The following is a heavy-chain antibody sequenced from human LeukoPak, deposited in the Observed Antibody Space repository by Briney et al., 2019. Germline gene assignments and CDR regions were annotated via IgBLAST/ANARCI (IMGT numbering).Heavy chain of an antibody. CDR1: GGSISSYY. V-gene: IGHV4-4*07. J-gene: IGHJ2*01. D-gene: IGHD2-2*01. Sequence: SDTLPLTCTVSGGSISSYYWSWIRQPAGKGREWIGRIYTSGSTKYNPSLKSRVTMSVDTSKNQVSLKLSSVTAADTAVYYCARVVPAAMYWYFDLWGRGTLVTVSS. CDR2: IYTSGST. CDR3: ARVVPAAMYWYFDL.